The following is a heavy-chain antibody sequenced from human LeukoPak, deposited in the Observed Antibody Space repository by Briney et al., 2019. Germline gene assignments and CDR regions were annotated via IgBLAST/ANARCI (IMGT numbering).Heavy chain of an antibody. CDR1: GFTFSSSA. J-gene: IGHJ6*02. CDR3: ARDPHDIVVVVAARYYYGMDV. D-gene: IGHD2-15*01. CDR2: ISYDGSNK. V-gene: IGHV3-30*04. Sequence: GGSLRLSCAAAGFTFSSSAMHWVRQAPGKGLGWVAFISYDGSNKYYADSVKGRFTISRDNSKNTLYLQMNSLRAEDTAVYYCARDPHDIVVVVAARYYYGMDVWGQGTTVTVSS.